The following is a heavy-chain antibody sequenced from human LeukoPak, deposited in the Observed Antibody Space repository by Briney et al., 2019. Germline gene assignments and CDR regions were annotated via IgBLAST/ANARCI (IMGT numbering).Heavy chain of an antibody. J-gene: IGHJ3*02. CDR1: GYSFSTYW. CDR2: IYPCDSDT. Sequence: GESLKISCKCSGYSFSTYWIGWVRQMPRKDLEWMGIIYPCDSDTRYSPSFQGQVTVSADKSITTAYLQWSSLTASDTAMYYCARKGSGFDIWGRGTMVSVSS. D-gene: IGHD3-10*01. V-gene: IGHV5-51*01. CDR3: ARKGSGFDI.